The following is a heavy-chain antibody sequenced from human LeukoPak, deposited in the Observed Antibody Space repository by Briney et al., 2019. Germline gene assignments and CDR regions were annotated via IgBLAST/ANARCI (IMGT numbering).Heavy chain of an antibody. J-gene: IGHJ4*02. CDR1: GGSLSSYY. CDR3: ARDRYYYGSGSYLFDY. Sequence: SETLSLTCTVSGGSLSSYYWSWIRQPAGKGLEWIGRIYTSGSTNYNPSLKSRVTMSVDTSKNQFSLKLSSVTAADTAVYYCARDRYYYGSGSYLFDYWGQGTLVTVSS. D-gene: IGHD3-10*01. V-gene: IGHV4-4*07. CDR2: IYTSGST.